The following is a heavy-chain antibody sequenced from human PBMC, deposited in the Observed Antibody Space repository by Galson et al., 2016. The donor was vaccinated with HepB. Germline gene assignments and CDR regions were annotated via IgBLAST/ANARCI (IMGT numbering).Heavy chain of an antibody. CDR3: ARLDGIQLLSDTFDV. CDR2: VYYSGST. Sequence: TLSLTCSVSGNSISSGDHFWSWIRQPPGKGLEWIAYVYYSGSTLYNPSLKSRSTISVDTSKNQFSLRLTSVTAADTATYYCARLDGIQLLSDTFDVWGQGTMVTVSS. CDR1: GNSISSGDHF. D-gene: IGHD5-24*01. J-gene: IGHJ3*01. V-gene: IGHV4-30-4*01.